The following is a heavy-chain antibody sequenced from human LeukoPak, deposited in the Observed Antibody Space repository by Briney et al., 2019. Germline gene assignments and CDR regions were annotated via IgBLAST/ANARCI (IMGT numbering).Heavy chain of an antibody. CDR2: IIPIFGTA. D-gene: IGHD5-18*01. CDR1: GGTFSSYA. Sequence: SVKVSCKASGGTFSSYAISWVRQAPGQGLEWMGRIIPIFGTANYAQKFQGRVTITTDESTSTAYMELSSLRSEGTAVYYYARVSDTAMAHDYWGQGTLVTVSS. J-gene: IGHJ4*02. V-gene: IGHV1-69*05. CDR3: ARVSDTAMAHDY.